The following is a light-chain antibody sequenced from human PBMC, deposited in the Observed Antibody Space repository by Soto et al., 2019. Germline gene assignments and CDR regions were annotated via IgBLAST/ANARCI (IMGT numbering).Light chain of an antibody. J-gene: IGKJ4*01. CDR1: QSASSSS. V-gene: IGKV3-20*01. CDR2: DAS. Sequence: EIVLTQSPGTLSLSPGERATLSCRASQSASSSSLAWYQQKPGQAPRLLIYDASIRETGIPNRFSGSGAGTECTLTISRLEPEDSEVDYCQQYGSSPLTFGGGTKVDIK. CDR3: QQYGSSPLT.